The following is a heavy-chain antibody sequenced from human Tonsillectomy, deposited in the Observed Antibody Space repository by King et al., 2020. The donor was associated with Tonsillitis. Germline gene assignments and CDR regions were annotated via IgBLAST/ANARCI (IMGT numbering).Heavy chain of an antibody. CDR3: ARVGNYFDSSGYSHDAFDI. CDR2: IYHSGSI. Sequence: QLQESGPGLVKPSQTLSLTCAVSGGSISSGGYSWSWIRQPPGKGLEWIGYIYHSGSIYYNPSLKSRVTISVDRSKNQFSLKLSSVTAADTAVYYCARVGNYFDSSGYSHDAFDIWGQGTMVTVSS. V-gene: IGHV4-30-2*01. CDR1: GGSISSGGYS. J-gene: IGHJ3*02. D-gene: IGHD3-22*01.